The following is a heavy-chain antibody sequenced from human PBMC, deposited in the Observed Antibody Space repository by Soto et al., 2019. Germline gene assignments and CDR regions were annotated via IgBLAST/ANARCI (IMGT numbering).Heavy chain of an antibody. Sequence: LRLSCAASGFTFSSHAMSWVRQAPGKGLEWVSAISGGGGSTYYADFVKGRFTISRDNSKNTLYLQMNSLRAEDTAVYYCAKDRSSGWEDFDYWGQGTLVTVSS. CDR3: AKDRSSGWEDFDY. J-gene: IGHJ4*02. V-gene: IGHV3-23*01. CDR2: ISGGGGST. D-gene: IGHD6-19*01. CDR1: GFTFSSHA.